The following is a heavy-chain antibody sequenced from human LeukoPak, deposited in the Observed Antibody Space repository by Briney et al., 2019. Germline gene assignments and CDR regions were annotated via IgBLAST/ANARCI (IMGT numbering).Heavy chain of an antibody. D-gene: IGHD3-22*01. V-gene: IGHV4-59*01. CDR3: AREGYDSSGLDAFDI. Sequence: SETLSLTCTVFGDSISTFYWSWIRQPPGKGLEWIGYIYYSGSTNYNPSLKSRVTISVDTSKNQFSLKLSSVTAADTAVYYCAREGYDSSGLDAFDIWGQGTMVTVSS. CDR2: IYYSGST. J-gene: IGHJ3*02. CDR1: GDSISTFY.